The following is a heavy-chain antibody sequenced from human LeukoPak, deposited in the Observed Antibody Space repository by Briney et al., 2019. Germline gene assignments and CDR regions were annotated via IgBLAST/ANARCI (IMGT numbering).Heavy chain of an antibody. CDR1: GGSIGSSPYY. Sequence: SETLSLTCTVSGGSIGSSPYYWGWIRHPPGKALEWIGSIYYTGSTYHNPSLESRVTISVDTSENQFSLKLNSVTAADTAVYYCARHGAMAAAGTTPDYWGQGTLVIVSS. V-gene: IGHV4-39*01. CDR3: ARHGAMAAAGTTPDY. J-gene: IGHJ4*02. D-gene: IGHD6-13*01. CDR2: IYYTGST.